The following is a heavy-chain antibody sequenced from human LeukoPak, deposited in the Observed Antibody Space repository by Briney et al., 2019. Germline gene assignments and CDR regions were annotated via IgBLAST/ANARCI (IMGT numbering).Heavy chain of an antibody. CDR2: IYTSGST. Sequence: SQTLSLTCTVSGGSISSGSYYWSWIRQPAGKGLEWIGRIYTSGSTNYNPSLKSRVTISVDTSKNQFSLKLSSVTAADTAVYYCAGGRALYEYVWGSLSYWGQGTLVTVSS. J-gene: IGHJ4*02. CDR1: GGSISSGSYY. D-gene: IGHD3-16*01. CDR3: AGGRALYEYVWGSLSY. V-gene: IGHV4-61*02.